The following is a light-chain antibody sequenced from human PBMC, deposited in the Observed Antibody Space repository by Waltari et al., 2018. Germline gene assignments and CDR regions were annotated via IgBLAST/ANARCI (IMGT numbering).Light chain of an antibody. V-gene: IGKV4-1*01. CDR3: QQYYSTPPT. J-gene: IGKJ3*01. CDR2: WAS. CDR1: QSVLYSSNNKNY. Sequence: DIVMTQSPDSLAVSRGERATINCKSSQSVLYSSNNKNYLAWHQQKPGQPPKLLIYWASTRESGVPDRFSGSGSGTDFTLTISSLQAEDVAVYYCQQYYSTPPTFGPGTKVDIK.